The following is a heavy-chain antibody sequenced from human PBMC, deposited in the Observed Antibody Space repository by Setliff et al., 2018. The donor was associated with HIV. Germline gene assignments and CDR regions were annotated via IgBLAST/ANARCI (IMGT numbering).Heavy chain of an antibody. CDR1: GYTFTSYD. Sequence: ASVKVSCKASGYTFTSYDINWVRQATGQGLEWMGWMNPNSGNTGYAQKFQGRVTMTRNTSISTAYMELSSLRSEDTAVYYCARRVGSVGIQLPDYWGQGTLVTVSS. V-gene: IGHV1-8*02. CDR2: MNPNSGNT. J-gene: IGHJ4*02. CDR3: ARRVGSVGIQLPDY. D-gene: IGHD5-18*01.